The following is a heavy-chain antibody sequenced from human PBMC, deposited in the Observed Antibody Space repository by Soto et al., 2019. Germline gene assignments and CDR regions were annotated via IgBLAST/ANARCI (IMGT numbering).Heavy chain of an antibody. J-gene: IGHJ6*02. CDR3: ARDYYDSSGYYYGQGDYYGMDV. CDR2: IIPIFGTA. CDR1: GGTFSSYA. D-gene: IGHD3-22*01. V-gene: IGHV1-69*06. Sequence: SVKVSCKXSGGTFSSYAISWVRQAPGQGLEWMGGIIPIFGTANYAQKFQGRVTITADKSTSTAYMELSSLRSEDTAVYYCARDYYDSSGYYYGQGDYYGMDVWGQGTTVTVSS.